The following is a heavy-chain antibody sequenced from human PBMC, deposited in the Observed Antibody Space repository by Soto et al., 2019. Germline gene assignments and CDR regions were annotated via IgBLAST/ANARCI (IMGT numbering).Heavy chain of an antibody. V-gene: IGHV3-23*01. Sequence: EVQLLESGGGLVQPGGSLRLSCAASGFTFSNYAMSWVRQAPGKGLEWVSIISGGGGSTYYADSVKGRFTISRDNSKNTLYVQMNSLRAEDTAVYYCAREGEDPDFDYWGQGTPVTVSS. CDR3: AREGEDPDFDY. J-gene: IGHJ4*02. CDR2: ISGGGGST. D-gene: IGHD3-16*01. CDR1: GFTFSNYA.